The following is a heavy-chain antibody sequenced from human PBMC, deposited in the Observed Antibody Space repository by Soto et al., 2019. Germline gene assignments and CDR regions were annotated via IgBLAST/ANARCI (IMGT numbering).Heavy chain of an antibody. J-gene: IGHJ4*02. D-gene: IGHD6-13*01. CDR1: GYTFTSYD. Sequence: QVQLVQSGAEVKKPGASVKVSCKASGYTFTSYDINWVRQATGQGLEWMGWTNPNSGNTGYAQKFQGRVTMTRNTSISTAYMELGSLRSEDTAVYYCAREHSSSWRFDYWGQGTLVTVSS. CDR3: AREHSSSWRFDY. V-gene: IGHV1-8*01. CDR2: TNPNSGNT.